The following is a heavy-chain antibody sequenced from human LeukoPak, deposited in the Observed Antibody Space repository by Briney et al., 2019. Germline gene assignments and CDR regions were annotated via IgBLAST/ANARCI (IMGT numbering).Heavy chain of an antibody. CDR2: IIPIFGTA. D-gene: IGHD3-10*01. V-gene: IGHV1-69*01. Sequence: SVNVSCKASVGTFSSYAISWVRQAPGQGLEWMGGIIPIFGTANYAQKIQGRVTITADESTSTAYMELSSVRSEDTAVYYCARRTYYYGSGSPGWFDPWGQGTLVTVSS. CDR1: VGTFSSYA. CDR3: ARRTYYYGSGSPGWFDP. J-gene: IGHJ5*02.